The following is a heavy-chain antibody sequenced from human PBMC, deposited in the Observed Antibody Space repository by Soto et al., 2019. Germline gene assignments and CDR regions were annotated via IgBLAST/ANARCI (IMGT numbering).Heavy chain of an antibody. CDR3: ARGRASGSYYLLDY. CDR1: GNTFTSYD. CDR2: INPNSGNI. J-gene: IGHJ4*02. V-gene: IGHV1-8*01. Sequence: ASGKVSFKASGNTFTSYDINWVRQATGHGLEWMGWINPNSGNIGYAQKFQGRVTMTRDTAIRTAYMEVSRLRSDDTAVYYRARGRASGSYYLLDYWGQGTLVTVSS. D-gene: IGHD3-10*01.